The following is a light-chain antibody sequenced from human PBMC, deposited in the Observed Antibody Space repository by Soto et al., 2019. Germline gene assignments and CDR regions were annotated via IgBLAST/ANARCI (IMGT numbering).Light chain of an antibody. CDR2: EVS. Sequence: QSALTQPASVSGSPGQSITISCTGTSSDVGGYNYVSWYQQHPGKAPKLMIYEVSNRPSGVSDRFSGSRSGNTASLTISGLQAEDEGDYYCSSSTSSSTDVFGAGTKVTVL. J-gene: IGLJ2*01. CDR1: SSDVGGYNY. V-gene: IGLV2-14*01. CDR3: SSSTSSSTDV.